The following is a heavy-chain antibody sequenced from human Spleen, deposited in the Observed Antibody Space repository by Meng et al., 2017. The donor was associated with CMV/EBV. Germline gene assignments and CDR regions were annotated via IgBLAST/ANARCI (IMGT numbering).Heavy chain of an antibody. Sequence: GGSLRLSCAPSGLTFSGTVIHWVRPASGEGLGWVGRIRRKPNQYATTYGGSLKGRFTISRDDSKNTAYLQMNSLTTADTAVYYCTSCSSSTCFNDYVFDVWGQGTMVTVSS. CDR3: TSCSSSTCFNDYVFDV. D-gene: IGHD2-2*01. J-gene: IGHJ3*01. CDR1: GLTFSGTV. CDR2: IRRKPNQYAT. V-gene: IGHV3-73*01.